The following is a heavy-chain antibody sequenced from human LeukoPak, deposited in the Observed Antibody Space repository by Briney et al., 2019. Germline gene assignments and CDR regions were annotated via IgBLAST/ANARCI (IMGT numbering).Heavy chain of an antibody. D-gene: IGHD1-26*01. Sequence: ASVTVSCKASGYTFTGYYMHWVRQAPGQGLEWMGWINPNSGGTNYAQKFQGRVTMTRDTSISTAYMELSRLRSDDTAVYYCARDRRIVGATFDYWGQGTLVTVSS. CDR1: GYTFTGYY. CDR2: INPNSGGT. J-gene: IGHJ4*02. CDR3: ARDRRIVGATFDY. V-gene: IGHV1-2*02.